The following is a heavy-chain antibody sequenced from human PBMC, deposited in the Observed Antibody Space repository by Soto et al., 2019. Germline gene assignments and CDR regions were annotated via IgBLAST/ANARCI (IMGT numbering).Heavy chain of an antibody. J-gene: IGHJ6*02. CDR3: ARTPGVVWGNGMDV. CDR2: ISYDGSNK. Sequence: TGGSLRLSCAASGFTFSSYAMHWVRQAPSKGLEWVAVISYDGSNKYYADSVKGRFTISRDNSKNTLYLQMNSLRAEDTAVYYCARTPGVVWGNGMDVWGQGTTVTVYS. V-gene: IGHV3-30-3*01. D-gene: IGHD3-3*01. CDR1: GFTFSSYA.